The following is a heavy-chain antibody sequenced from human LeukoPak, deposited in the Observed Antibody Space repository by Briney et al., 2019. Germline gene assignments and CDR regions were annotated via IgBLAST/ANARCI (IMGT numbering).Heavy chain of an antibody. CDR3: ARGYGVVVPAAMVNYGMDV. CDR2: INHSGST. Sequence: SETLSLTCAVYGGSFSGYYWSWIRQPPGKGLEWIGEINHSGSTNYNPSLKSRVTISVDTSKNQFSLKLSSVTAADTAVYYCARGYGVVVPAAMVNYGMDVWAKGPRSPSPQ. CDR1: GGSFSGYY. D-gene: IGHD2-2*01. V-gene: IGHV4-34*01. J-gene: IGHJ6*04.